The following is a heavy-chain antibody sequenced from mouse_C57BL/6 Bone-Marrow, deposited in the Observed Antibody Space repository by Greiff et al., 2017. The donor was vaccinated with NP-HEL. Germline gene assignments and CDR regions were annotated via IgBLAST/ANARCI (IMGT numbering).Heavy chain of an antibody. Sequence: QVQLQQSGAELARPGASVKLSCKASGYTFTSYGISWVKQRTGQGLEWIGEIYPRSGNTYYNEKFKGKATLTADKSSSTAYMELRSLTAEDSAVYFCAKSLFTTVVAGFDYWGKGTTLTVSS. V-gene: IGHV1-81*01. CDR3: AKSLFTTVVAGFDY. CDR2: IYPRSGNT. J-gene: IGHJ2*01. CDR1: GYTFTSYG. D-gene: IGHD1-1*01.